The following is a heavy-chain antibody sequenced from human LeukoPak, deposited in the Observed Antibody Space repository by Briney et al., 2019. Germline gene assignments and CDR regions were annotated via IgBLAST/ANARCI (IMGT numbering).Heavy chain of an antibody. D-gene: IGHD2-2*01. Sequence: SETLSLTCAVYGGSFSGYYWSWIRQPPGKRLEWIGEINHSGSTNYNPSLKSRVTISVDTSKNQFSLKLSSVTAADTAVYYCARDADPANWFDPWGQGTLVTVSS. V-gene: IGHV4-34*01. J-gene: IGHJ5*02. CDR3: ARDADPANWFDP. CDR2: INHSGST. CDR1: GGSFSGYY.